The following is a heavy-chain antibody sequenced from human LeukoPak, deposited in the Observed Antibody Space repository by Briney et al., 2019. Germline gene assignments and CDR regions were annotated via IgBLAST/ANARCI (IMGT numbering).Heavy chain of an antibody. CDR1: GFTFDDYA. V-gene: IGHV3-9*03. D-gene: IGHD2-2*02. CDR2: ISWNSGSI. Sequence: GGSLRLSCAASGFTFDDYAMHWVRQAPGKGLEWVSGISWNSGSIGYADSVKGRFTISRDNAKNSLYLQMNSLRAEDMALYYCAKEGSPYTDTPEYFQHWGQGTLVTVSS. CDR3: AKEGSPYTDTPEYFQH. J-gene: IGHJ1*01.